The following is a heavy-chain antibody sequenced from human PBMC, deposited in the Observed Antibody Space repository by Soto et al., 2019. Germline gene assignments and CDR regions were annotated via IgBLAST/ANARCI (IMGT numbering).Heavy chain of an antibody. CDR1: GGTVASSHW. D-gene: IGHD2-21*02. Sequence: QVQLQESGPRLVKPSESLSLTCGVSGGTVASSHWWSWVRQSPGRGLEWIGNVYHTGDTNFNPSLPSLVAFSVDKTNNPFSPRLSSVRAADTAVCFCAREIVTAGGNNYFDPWGPGTLVTVSS. CDR2: VYHTGDT. CDR3: AREIVTAGGNNYFDP. J-gene: IGHJ5*02. V-gene: IGHV4-4*02.